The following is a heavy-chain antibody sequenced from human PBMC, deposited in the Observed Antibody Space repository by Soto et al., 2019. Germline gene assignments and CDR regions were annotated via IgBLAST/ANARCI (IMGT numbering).Heavy chain of an antibody. CDR2: IITVLGTT. V-gene: IGHV1-69*08. Sequence: QVQLVQSGAELKKTGSSVKVSCRASGDTFSSYAVSWVRQAPGRGLEWMGRIITVLGTTDYAQNFKGRLTIAAEKSTKTVYIELSSLRSEDTAVYYCARRTYCGYDCYHKHYYGMDVWGQGTTVTVAS. CDR1: GDTFSSYA. J-gene: IGHJ6*02. CDR3: ARRTYCGYDCYHKHYYGMDV. D-gene: IGHD2-21*01.